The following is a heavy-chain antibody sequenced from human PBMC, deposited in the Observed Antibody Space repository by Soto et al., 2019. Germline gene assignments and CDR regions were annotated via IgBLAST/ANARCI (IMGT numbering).Heavy chain of an antibody. D-gene: IGHD3-22*01. CDR2: MNPNSGNT. CDR1: GYTFTSYD. J-gene: IGHJ6*02. Sequence: ASVKVSCKASGYTFTSYDINWVRQATGQGLEWMGWMNPNSGNTGYAQKFQGRVTMTRNTSISTAYMELSSLRSEDTAVYYCARPYYYDSTSIRGYYYYGMDVWGQGTTVTVSS. V-gene: IGHV1-8*01. CDR3: ARPYYYDSTSIRGYYYYGMDV.